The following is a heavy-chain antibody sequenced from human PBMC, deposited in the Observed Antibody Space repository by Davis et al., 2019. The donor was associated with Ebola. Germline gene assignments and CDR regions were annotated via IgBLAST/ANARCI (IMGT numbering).Heavy chain of an antibody. V-gene: IGHV1-8*01. CDR2: MNPNSGNT. CDR3: ATDTPRYFDWLLPSGYYYGMDV. D-gene: IGHD3-9*01. J-gene: IGHJ6*02. CDR1: GYTFTSYD. Sequence: ASVKVSCKASGYTFTSYDINWVRQATGQGLEWMGWMNPNSGNTGYAQKFQGRVTMTEDTSTDTAYMELSSLRSEDTAVYYCATDTPRYFDWLLPSGYYYGMDVWGQGTTVTVSS.